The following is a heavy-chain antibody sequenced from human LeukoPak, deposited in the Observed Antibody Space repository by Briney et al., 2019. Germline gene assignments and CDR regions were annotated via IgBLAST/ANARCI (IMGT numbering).Heavy chain of an antibody. D-gene: IGHD2-15*01. V-gene: IGHV3-23*01. CDR2: ISSTGGTP. CDR3: AKNGDRGAYCTGGTCYPYFYYYMDV. CDR1: GMTFSSYG. Sequence: HPGGTLRLSCAASGMTFSSYGMSWVRQAPGKGLEWVSSISSTGGTPYYADSAKGRFTISRDNSKNTLYLQMNSLRAEDTAIYYCAKNGDRGAYCTGGTCYPYFYYYMDVWGKGTTVTISS. J-gene: IGHJ6*03.